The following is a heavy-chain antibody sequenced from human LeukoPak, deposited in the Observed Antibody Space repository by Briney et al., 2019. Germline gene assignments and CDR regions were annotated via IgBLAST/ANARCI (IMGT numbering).Heavy chain of an antibody. D-gene: IGHD2-15*01. CDR1: GFTFSYYW. CDR2: ISGGGGST. CDR3: AKVGSGSSQRYPFDI. V-gene: IGHV3-23*01. J-gene: IGHJ3*02. Sequence: GGSLRLSCAASGFTFSYYWMSWVRQAPGKGLEWVSGISGGGGSTYYADSVKGRFTISRDNSKNTLYLQMNSLRAEDTALYYCAKVGSGSSQRYPFDIWGQGTMVTVSP.